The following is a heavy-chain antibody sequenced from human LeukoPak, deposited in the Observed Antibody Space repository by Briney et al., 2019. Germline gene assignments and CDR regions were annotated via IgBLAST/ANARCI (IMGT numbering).Heavy chain of an antibody. CDR1: GGSISSSSYY. J-gene: IGHJ4*02. CDR3: ASWNYYDSGGYYYGFDH. CDR2: IYYSGST. Sequence: SENLSLTCTVSGGSISSSSYYWGWIRQPPGKGLEWIGSIYYSGSTYYNPSLKSRVTISVDTSKNQLSLKLSSVAAADTAVYYCASWNYYDSGGYYYGFDHWGQGTLVTVSS. D-gene: IGHD3-22*01. V-gene: IGHV4-39*07.